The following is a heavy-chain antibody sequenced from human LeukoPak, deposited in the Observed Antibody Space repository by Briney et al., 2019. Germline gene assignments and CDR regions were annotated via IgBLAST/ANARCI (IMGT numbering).Heavy chain of an antibody. Sequence: GGSLRLSCAASGFTFTNYNMNWVRQAPGKGLEWLSSITSDSRYKYYGDSVKGRFTISRDNAKNSLFLQIDSLRAEDTAVYYCARDPYSGTYGHLYYYYMDVRGKGTTVTISS. J-gene: IGHJ6*03. CDR3: ARDPYSGTYGHLYYYYMDV. CDR2: ITSDSRYK. V-gene: IGHV3-21*01. CDR1: GFTFTNYN. D-gene: IGHD1-26*01.